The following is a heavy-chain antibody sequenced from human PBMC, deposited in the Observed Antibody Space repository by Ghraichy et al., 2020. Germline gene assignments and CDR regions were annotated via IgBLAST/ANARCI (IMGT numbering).Heavy chain of an antibody. CDR3: ARKDFNVLRYYFDY. CDR1: GYNFPGSW. J-gene: IGHJ4*02. Sequence: GESLNISCKGSGYNFPGSWIGWLRQMPGKGLEWMGIIYPGDSDTRYSPSFQGQVTISADKSINTAYLQWSSLKASDTAMYYCARKDFNVLRYYFDYWGQGTLVTVSS. V-gene: IGHV5-51*01. CDR2: IYPGDSDT. D-gene: IGHD3-16*01.